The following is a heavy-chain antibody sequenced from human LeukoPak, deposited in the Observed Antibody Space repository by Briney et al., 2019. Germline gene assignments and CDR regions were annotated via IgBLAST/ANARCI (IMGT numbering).Heavy chain of an antibody. CDR1: GGSISSYF. CDR3: ARIDRAVAGTIDY. D-gene: IGHD6-13*01. Sequence: SETLCLTCTVSGGSISSYFWSWIRQPPGKGLEWIGYIYYSGSTNYNPSLKSRVTMSVDTSKNQFSLKLSSVTAADTAVYYCARIDRAVAGTIDYWGRGTLVTVSS. J-gene: IGHJ4*02. V-gene: IGHV4-59*08. CDR2: IYYSGST.